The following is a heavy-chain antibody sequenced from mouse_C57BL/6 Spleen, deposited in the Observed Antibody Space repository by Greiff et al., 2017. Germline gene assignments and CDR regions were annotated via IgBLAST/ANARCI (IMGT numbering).Heavy chain of an antibody. Sequence: VQLQQSGTVLARPGASVKMSCKTSGYTFTSYWMHWVKQRPGQGLEWIGAIYPGNSDTSYNQKFKGKAKLTAVTSASTAYMELSSRTNEDSAVYYCTREDDGSYFDYWGQGTTLTVSS. V-gene: IGHV1-5*01. CDR3: TREDDGSYFDY. J-gene: IGHJ2*01. CDR1: GYTFTSYW. D-gene: IGHD2-3*01. CDR2: IYPGNSDT.